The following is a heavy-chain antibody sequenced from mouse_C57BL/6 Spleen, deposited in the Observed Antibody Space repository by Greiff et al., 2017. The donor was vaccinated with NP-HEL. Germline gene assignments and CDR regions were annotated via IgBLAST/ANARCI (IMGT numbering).Heavy chain of an antibody. CDR1: GFSLTSYG. Sequence: QVQLQQSGPGLVQPSQSLSITCTVSGFSLTSYGVNWVRQSPGKGLEWLGVKWRGGSTDYTAAFMSRLSITKDNSKSQVFFKMNSLQADDTAIYYCAKYEDYAMDYWGQGTSVTVSS. V-gene: IGHV2-5*01. CDR3: AKYEDYAMDY. J-gene: IGHJ4*01. CDR2: KWRGGST. D-gene: IGHD2-3*01.